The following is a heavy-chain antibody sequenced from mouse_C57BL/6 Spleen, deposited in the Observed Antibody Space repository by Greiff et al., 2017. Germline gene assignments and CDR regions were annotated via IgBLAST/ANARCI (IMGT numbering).Heavy chain of an antibody. CDR3: ARSHYYGSTYYAMDY. CDR2: IYPRSGHT. V-gene: IGHV1-81*01. J-gene: IGHJ4*01. D-gene: IGHD1-1*01. Sequence: QVQLQQSGAELARPGASVKLSCKASGYTFTSYGISWVKQSTGQGLEWIGEIYPRSGHTYYNEKFKGKATLTADKYSSTAYMELRSLTSEDSAVDVCARSHYYGSTYYAMDYWGQGTSVTVAS. CDR1: GYTFTSYG.